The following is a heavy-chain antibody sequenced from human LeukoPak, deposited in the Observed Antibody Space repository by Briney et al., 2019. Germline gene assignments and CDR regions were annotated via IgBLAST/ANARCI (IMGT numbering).Heavy chain of an antibody. CDR3: TTERPYFDN. Sequence: GGSLRLSCAASGFXFSDAWVSWVRQAPGKGLEWVGRIKSKTHGGTTQYAAPVKGRFTISRDDSKTTVYLQMNSLKSEDAAMYYCTTERPYFDNWGQGILVTVSS. CDR1: GFXFSDAW. CDR2: IKSKTHGGTT. V-gene: IGHV3-15*01. J-gene: IGHJ4*02.